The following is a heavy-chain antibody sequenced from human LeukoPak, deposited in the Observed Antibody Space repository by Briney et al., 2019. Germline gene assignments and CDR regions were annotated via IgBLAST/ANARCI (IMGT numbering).Heavy chain of an antibody. D-gene: IGHD6-19*01. Sequence: AGGSLRLSCAASGFTFSSYAMSWVRQAPGKGLEWVSVISGSGGSTYYADSVEGRFTISRDNAKSSLYLQMNSLRAEDTAVYYCARGQWLAKYYFDSWGQGTLVTVSS. CDR1: GFTFSSYA. CDR2: ISGSGGST. J-gene: IGHJ4*02. CDR3: ARGQWLAKYYFDS. V-gene: IGHV3-23*01.